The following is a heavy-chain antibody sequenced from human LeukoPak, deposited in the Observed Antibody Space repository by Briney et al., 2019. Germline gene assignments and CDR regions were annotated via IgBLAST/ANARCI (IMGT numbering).Heavy chain of an antibody. V-gene: IGHV1-46*01. CDR2: INPSGGST. D-gene: IGHD3-22*01. CDR1: GYTFTSYY. J-gene: IGHJ4*02. CDR3: ARAAYYYDSSGYLMY. Sequence: ASVKVSCKASGYTFTSYYMHWVRQAPGQGLDWMGIINPSGGSTSYAQKFQGRVTMTRDTSTNTVYMELSSLRSEDTAVYYCARAAYYYDSSGYLMYWGQGTLVTVSS.